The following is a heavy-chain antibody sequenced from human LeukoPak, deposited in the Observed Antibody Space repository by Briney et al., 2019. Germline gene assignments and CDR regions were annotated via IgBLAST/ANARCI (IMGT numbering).Heavy chain of an antibody. J-gene: IGHJ4*02. CDR2: IQNDEIDK. V-gene: IGHV3-30*19. CDR1: GFTFATYG. CDR3: SGGSGWIIDH. D-gene: IGHD6-19*01. Sequence: GGSLRLSCAASGFTFATYGMHWVRLAPGKGLEWVAFIQNDEIDKFYADSVRGRFTVSRDNSKNTLYLQMDSLRPEDTAVYYCSGGSGWIIDHWGQGTLVTVSS.